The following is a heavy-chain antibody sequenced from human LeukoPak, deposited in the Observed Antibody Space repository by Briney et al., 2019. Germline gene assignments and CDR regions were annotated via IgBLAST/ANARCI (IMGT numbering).Heavy chain of an antibody. CDR3: ARENKDAFDI. CDR2: IYYSGST. D-gene: IGHD1/OR15-1a*01. V-gene: IGHV4-59*01. Sequence: PSETLSLTCTVSGGSISSYYWSWIRQPPGKGLEWIGYIYYSGSTNYNPSLKSRVTISVDTSKNQFSLKLSSVTAADTAVYYRARENKDAFDIWGQGTMVTVSS. J-gene: IGHJ3*02. CDR1: GGSISSYY.